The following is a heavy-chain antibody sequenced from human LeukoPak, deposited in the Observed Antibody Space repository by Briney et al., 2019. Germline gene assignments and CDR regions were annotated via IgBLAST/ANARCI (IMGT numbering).Heavy chain of an antibody. CDR1: GYTFTSYG. D-gene: IGHD6-13*01. CDR3: ARDLRREQQLVLGY. V-gene: IGHV1-18*04. J-gene: IGHJ4*02. Sequence: ASVKVSCKASGYTFTSYGISWVRQAPGQGLEWMGWISAYNSNTNYAQKLQGRVTMTTDTSTSTAYMELRSLRSDDTAVYYCARDLRREQQLVLGYWGQGTLVTVSS. CDR2: ISAYNSNT.